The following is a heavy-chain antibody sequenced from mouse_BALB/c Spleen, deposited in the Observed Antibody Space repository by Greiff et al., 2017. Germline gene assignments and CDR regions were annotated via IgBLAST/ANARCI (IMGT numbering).Heavy chain of an antibody. V-gene: IGHV1-54*01. Sequence: QVQLQESGAELVRPGTSVKVSCKASGYAFTNYLIEWVKQRPGQGLEWIGVINPGSGGTNYNEKFKGKATLTADKSSSTAYMQLSSLTSDDSAVYFCARQRGYWGQGTTLTVSS. CDR2: INPGSGGT. CDR3: ARQRGY. CDR1: GYAFTNYL. J-gene: IGHJ2*01.